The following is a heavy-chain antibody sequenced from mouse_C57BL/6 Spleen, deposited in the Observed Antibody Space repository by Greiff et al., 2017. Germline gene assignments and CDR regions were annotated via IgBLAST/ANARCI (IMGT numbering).Heavy chain of an antibody. V-gene: IGHV1-62-2*01. J-gene: IGHJ1*03. CDR1: GYTFTEYT. Sequence: VQLQQSGAELVKPGASVKLSCKASGYTFTEYTIHWVKQRSGQGLEWIGWFYPGSGSIKYNEKFKDKATLTADKSSSTVYMELSRLTSEDSAVXFCARHEDRVYYGSRKGGYFDVWGTGTTVTVSS. CDR2: FYPGSGSI. CDR3: ARHEDRVYYGSRKGGYFDV. D-gene: IGHD1-1*01.